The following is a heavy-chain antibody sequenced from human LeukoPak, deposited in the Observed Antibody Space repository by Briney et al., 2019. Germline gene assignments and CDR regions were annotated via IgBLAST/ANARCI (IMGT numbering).Heavy chain of an antibody. D-gene: IGHD3-16*01. CDR1: GFTFSSYS. V-gene: IGHV3-48*01. CDR3: ARSRVFWGNSFDY. J-gene: IGHJ4*02. Sequence: GGSLRLSCAASGFTFSSYSMNWVRQAPGKGLEWVSYISSSSSTIHYADSVKGRFTISRDNAKNSLYLQMNSLRAEDTAVYYCARSRVFWGNSFDYWGQGTLVTVSS. CDR2: ISSSSSTI.